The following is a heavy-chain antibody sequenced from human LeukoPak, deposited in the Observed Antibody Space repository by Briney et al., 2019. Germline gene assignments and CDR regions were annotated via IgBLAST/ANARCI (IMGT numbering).Heavy chain of an antibody. J-gene: IGHJ3*02. CDR3: ARDPVASPLVAFDI. CDR2: ISYDGSNK. V-gene: IGHV3-30*03. D-gene: IGHD2-21*01. CDR1: GFTFSSYG. Sequence: GGSLRLSCAASGFTFSSYGMHWVRQAPGKGLEWVAVISYDGSNKYYADSVKGRFTISRDNAKNSLYLQMNSLRAEDTAVYYCARDPVASPLVAFDIWGQGTMVTVSS.